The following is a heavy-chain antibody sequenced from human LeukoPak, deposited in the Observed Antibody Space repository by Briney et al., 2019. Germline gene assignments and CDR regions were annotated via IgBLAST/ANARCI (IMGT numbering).Heavy chain of an antibody. V-gene: IGHV3-30*03. Sequence: GGSLRLSCAASGFTFSSYGMHWVRQAPGKGLEWVAVISYDGSNKYYADSVKGRFTISRDNSKNTLYLQMNSLRAEDTAVYYCATSGSGSYYVSWGQGTLVTVSS. CDR3: ATSGSGSYYVS. D-gene: IGHD3-10*01. CDR2: ISYDGSNK. J-gene: IGHJ5*02. CDR1: GFTFSSYG.